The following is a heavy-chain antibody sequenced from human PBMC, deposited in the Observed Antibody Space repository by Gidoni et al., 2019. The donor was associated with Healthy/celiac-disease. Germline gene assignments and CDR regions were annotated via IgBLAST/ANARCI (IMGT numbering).Heavy chain of an antibody. D-gene: IGHD2-2*01. CDR1: GFTFSRYW. V-gene: IGHV3-7*05. Sequence: EVQLVESGGGLVQPGGSLRLSCAASGFTFSRYWLSWVRQAPGKGLEWVANIKQDGSEKYYVDSVKGRFTISRDNDKNSLYLQMNSLRAEDTAVYYCARGYCSSTSCSLHYYYYGMDVWGQGTTVTVSS. CDR3: ARGYCSSTSCSLHYYYYGMDV. CDR2: IKQDGSEK. J-gene: IGHJ6*02.